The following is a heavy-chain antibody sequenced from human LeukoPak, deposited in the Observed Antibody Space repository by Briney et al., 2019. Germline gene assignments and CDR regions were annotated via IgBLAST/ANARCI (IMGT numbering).Heavy chain of an antibody. J-gene: IGHJ3*02. CDR3: ARDGPYDSSVYYGWAFDI. CDR1: GFTFSSYS. Sequence: GGSLRLSCAASGFTFSSYSMNWVRQAPGKGLEWVSYISSSSSTIYYADSVKGRFTISRDNAKNSLYLQMNSLRAEDTAVYYCARDGPYDSSVYYGWAFDIWGQGTMVTVSS. D-gene: IGHD3-22*01. V-gene: IGHV3-48*01. CDR2: ISSSSSTI.